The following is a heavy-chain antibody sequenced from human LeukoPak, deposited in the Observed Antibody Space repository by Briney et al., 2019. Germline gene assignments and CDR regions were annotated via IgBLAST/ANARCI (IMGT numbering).Heavy chain of an antibody. J-gene: IGHJ3*02. CDR2: IWYDGSKK. CDR1: GFTFTNHG. Sequence: GRSLRLSCAASGFTFTNHGFHWVRQAPGKGLEWVALIWYDGSKKLYADSVKGRFTIPRDNSKNTLYLQMNSLRAEDTAVYYCAKEYFSKDAFDIWGQGTMVTVSS. CDR3: AKEYFSKDAFDI. V-gene: IGHV3-33*06. D-gene: IGHD2-8*01.